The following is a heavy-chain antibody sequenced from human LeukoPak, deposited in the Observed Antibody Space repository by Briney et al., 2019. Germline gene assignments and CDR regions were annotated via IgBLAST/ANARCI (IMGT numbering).Heavy chain of an antibody. D-gene: IGHD3-22*01. CDR3: ARDRGYDSSGYYSYYFDY. CDR2: TYYRSKWYN. V-gene: IGHV6-1*01. CDR1: GDSVSSNSAA. Sequence: SQTLSLTCAISGDSVSSNSAAWNWIRQSSSRGLEWLGRTYYRSKWYNDYAVSVKSRITINPDTPKNQFSLQLNSVTPEDTAVYYCARDRGYDSSGYYSYYFDYWGQGTLVTVSS. J-gene: IGHJ4*02.